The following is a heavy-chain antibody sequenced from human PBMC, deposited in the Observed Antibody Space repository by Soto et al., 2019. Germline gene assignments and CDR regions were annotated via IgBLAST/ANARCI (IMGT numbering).Heavy chain of an antibody. CDR3: ARAAGYTYGYDFDY. CDR2: IIPVLGVG. V-gene: IGHV1-69*01. J-gene: IGHJ4*02. CDR1: GGTFGNHA. D-gene: IGHD5-18*01. Sequence: QVQLVQSGAEVKKPGSSVRVSCKASGGTFGNHAISWVRQAPGQGLEWLGGIIPVLGVGDNAQNFQGRVTITADASTSTAYLELSSLRSEDPALYYCARAAGYTYGYDFDYWGQGTLVTVSS.